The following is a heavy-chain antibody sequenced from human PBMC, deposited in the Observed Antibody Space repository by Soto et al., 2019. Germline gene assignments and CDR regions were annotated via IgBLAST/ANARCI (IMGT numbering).Heavy chain of an antibody. CDR2: ISPHSGGP. D-gene: IGHD7-27*01. Sequence: GASVKVSCKASGYTFTGYYIHWVRQAPGQGLEWMGSISPHSGGPNYAQRLQGRVTMTRDTSMTTVYMEMSGLTSDDTAVYYCAREEQTGANYYLDYWGQGTLVTVSS. V-gene: IGHV1-2*02. CDR1: GYTFTGYY. J-gene: IGHJ4*02. CDR3: AREEQTGANYYLDY.